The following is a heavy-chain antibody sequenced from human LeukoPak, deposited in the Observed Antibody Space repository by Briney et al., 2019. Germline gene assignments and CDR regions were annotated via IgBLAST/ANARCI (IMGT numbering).Heavy chain of an antibody. J-gene: IGHJ4*01. CDR3: ARVLAGATYFDY. CDR2: ISSSGSTM. CDR1: GFTFSRYE. Sequence: GGSLRLSCAASGFTFSRYELNWVRQAPGKGLEWLSYISSSGSTMYYADSVKGRITISRDNAKNSLYLQMNSLRAEDTAVYYCARVLAGATYFDYWGQGTLVTVSS. V-gene: IGHV3-48*03. D-gene: IGHD1-26*01.